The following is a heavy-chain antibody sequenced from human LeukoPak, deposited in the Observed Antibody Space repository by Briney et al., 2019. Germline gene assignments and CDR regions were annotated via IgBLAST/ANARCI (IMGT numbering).Heavy chain of an antibody. V-gene: IGHV4-61*01. J-gene: IGHJ3*02. CDR1: GGSISSGNYY. Sequence: PSQTLSLTCTVSGGSISSGNYYWSWIRQPPGKGLEWIGYIYYSGSTNYNPSLKSRVTISVDTSKNQFSLKLSSVTAADTAVYYCARPSGPHSSSYALDIWGQGTMVTVSS. CDR3: ARPSGPHSSSYALDI. D-gene: IGHD6-13*01. CDR2: IYYSGST.